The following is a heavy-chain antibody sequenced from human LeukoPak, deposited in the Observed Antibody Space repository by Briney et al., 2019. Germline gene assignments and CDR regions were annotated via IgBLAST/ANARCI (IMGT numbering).Heavy chain of an antibody. Sequence: SETLSLTCTVSGVSISSSNSYWGWIRQPPGKRLEWIGEINHSGSTNYNPSLKSRVTISVDTSNSQFSLKLRSVTAADTAVYYCARRVRGVNDAFDIWGQGTMVTVSS. V-gene: IGHV4-39*07. CDR2: INHSGST. CDR1: GVSISSSNSY. D-gene: IGHD3-10*01. J-gene: IGHJ3*02. CDR3: ARRVRGVNDAFDI.